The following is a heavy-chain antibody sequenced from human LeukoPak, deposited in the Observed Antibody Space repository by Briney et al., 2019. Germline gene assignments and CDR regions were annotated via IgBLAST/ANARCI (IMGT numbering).Heavy chain of an antibody. CDR3: AKGDYYGSGSFFKNGMDV. J-gene: IGHJ6*02. Sequence: SVKVSCKASGGTFSSYAISWVRQAPGQGLEWMGGIIPIFGTANYAQKFQGRVTITTDESTSTAYMELSSLRSEDTAVYYCAKGDYYGSGSFFKNGMDVWGQGTTVTVSS. V-gene: IGHV1-69*05. CDR2: IIPIFGTA. CDR1: GGTFSSYA. D-gene: IGHD3-10*01.